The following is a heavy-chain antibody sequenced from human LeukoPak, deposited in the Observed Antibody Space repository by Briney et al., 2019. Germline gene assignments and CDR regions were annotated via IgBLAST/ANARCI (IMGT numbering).Heavy chain of an antibody. Sequence: SVKVSCKASGGTFSSYAISWVRQAPGQGLEWMGGIIPIFGTANYAQKFQGRVTITADESTSTAYMELSSLRSEDTAVYYCARDCGYCSGGIPYYYYGMDVWGQGTTVTVSS. V-gene: IGHV1-69*01. J-gene: IGHJ6*02. CDR3: ARDCGYCSGGIPYYYYGMDV. D-gene: IGHD2-15*01. CDR2: IIPIFGTA. CDR1: GGTFSSYA.